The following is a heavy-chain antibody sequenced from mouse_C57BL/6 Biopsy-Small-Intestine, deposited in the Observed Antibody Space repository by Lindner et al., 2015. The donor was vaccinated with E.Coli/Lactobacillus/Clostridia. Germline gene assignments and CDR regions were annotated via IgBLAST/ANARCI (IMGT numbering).Heavy chain of an antibody. Sequence: GDTFTRYVISWVRQAPGQGFEWMGGIIPLFGTVNYAQKFQGRVTITADESTSTASMELSSLRSDDTAVYYCARVKSGYDSGLYGYYMDVWGKGTTVTVSS. V-gene: IGHV1-69*02. CDR1: GDTFTRYV. D-gene: IGHD1-2*01. CDR3: ARVKSGYDSGLYGYYMDV. J-gene: IGHJ1*03. CDR2: IIPLFGTV.